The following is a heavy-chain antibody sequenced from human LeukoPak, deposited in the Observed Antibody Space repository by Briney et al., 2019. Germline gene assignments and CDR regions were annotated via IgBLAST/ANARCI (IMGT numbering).Heavy chain of an antibody. V-gene: IGHV3-21*01. CDR3: ARHDSSGYYYGVGYYYYGMDV. CDR1: GFTFSSYS. J-gene: IGHJ6*02. Sequence: PGGSLRLSCAASGFTFSSYSMNWVRQAPGKGLEWVSSISSSSSYIHYADSVKGRFTISRDNAKNSLYLQMNSLRAEDTAVYYCARHDSSGYYYGVGYYYYGMDVWGQGTTVTVSS. D-gene: IGHD3-22*01. CDR2: ISSSSSYI.